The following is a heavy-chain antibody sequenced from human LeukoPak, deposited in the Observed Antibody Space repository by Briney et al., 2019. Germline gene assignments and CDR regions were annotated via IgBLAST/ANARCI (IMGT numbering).Heavy chain of an antibody. CDR1: GYTFTSYG. CDR2: ISAYNGNT. J-gene: IGHJ4*02. CDR3: ARVGQQWLVPSDY. D-gene: IGHD6-19*01. Sequence: ASVKVSCKASGYTFTSYGISWVRQAPGQGLEWMGWISAYNGNTNYAQKLQGRVTMTTDTSTSAAYRELRSLRSDDAAVYYCARVGQQWLVPSDYWGQGTLVTVAS. V-gene: IGHV1-18*01.